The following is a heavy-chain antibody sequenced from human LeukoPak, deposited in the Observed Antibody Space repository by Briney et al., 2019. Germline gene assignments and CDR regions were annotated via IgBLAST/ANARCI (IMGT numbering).Heavy chain of an antibody. CDR3: TRGGGYYDSMELDY. Sequence: PSETLSLTSTVSGGSISSSSYYWGWIPQPPGKGLEWIGSIYYSGSTYYNPSLKSRVTISVDTSKNQFSLKLSSVTAADTAVYYCTRGGGYYDSMELDYWGQGTLVTVSS. CDR2: IYYSGST. CDR1: GGSISSSSYY. V-gene: IGHV4-39*01. J-gene: IGHJ4*02. D-gene: IGHD3-22*01.